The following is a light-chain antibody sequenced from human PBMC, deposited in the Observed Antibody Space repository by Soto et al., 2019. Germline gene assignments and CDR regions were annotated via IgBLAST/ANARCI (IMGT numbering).Light chain of an antibody. Sequence: EIVLTQSPDTLSLSPGERATLFCRASQTLSSNSLAWYQQKPGQAPRLLIYGASTRDTGIPDRFNGSGSGTVFALTINRLEPEDFAVYYCQQYAAAPLTFGPGTKVDVK. V-gene: IGKV3-20*01. J-gene: IGKJ3*01. CDR3: QQYAAAPLT. CDR2: GAS. CDR1: QTLSSNS.